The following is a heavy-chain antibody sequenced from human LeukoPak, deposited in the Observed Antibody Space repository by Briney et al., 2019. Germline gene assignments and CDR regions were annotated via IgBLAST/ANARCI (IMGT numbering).Heavy chain of an antibody. D-gene: IGHD3-22*01. CDR3: ASIVVANLFDS. J-gene: IGHJ4*02. V-gene: IGHV3-74*01. Sequence: GGSLRLSCAASGFTFTSYWMHWVRQAPRKGLVWVSRINSDGSSTSYADSVKGRFSISRDNAKNTLYLQMNSLRAEDTAVYYCASIVVANLFDSWGQGTLVTVSS. CDR1: GFTFTSYW. CDR2: INSDGSST.